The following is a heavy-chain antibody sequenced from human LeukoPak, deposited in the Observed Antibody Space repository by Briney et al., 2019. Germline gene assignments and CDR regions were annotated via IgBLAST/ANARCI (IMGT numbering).Heavy chain of an antibody. CDR3: AREGAAKFYYYYYYMDL. D-gene: IGHD1-26*01. Sequence: PSETLSLTCTVSGGSISSYYWSWIRQPAGKGLEWIGRIYTSGSTNYNPSLKSRVTISVDKSKNQFSLKLSSVTAADTAVYYCAREGAAKFYYYYYYMDLWGKGTTVTVSS. CDR1: GGSISSYY. CDR2: IYTSGST. J-gene: IGHJ6*03. V-gene: IGHV4-4*07.